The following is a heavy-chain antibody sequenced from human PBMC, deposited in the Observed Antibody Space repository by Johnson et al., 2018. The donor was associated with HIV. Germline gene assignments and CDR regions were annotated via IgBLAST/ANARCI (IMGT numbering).Heavy chain of an antibody. CDR3: AKDPFSFGVAMTAFDI. D-gene: IGHD3-3*01. J-gene: IGHJ3*02. V-gene: IGHV3-9*01. CDR1: AYHFNDFA. CDR2: ISWNRASV. Sequence: VQPLEPGGSLLHAIGSLSFSSRASAYHFNDFAMHWVRQAPGKGLEWVSSISWNRASVAYADSVKGRFTISRDSAKKSLYLQMNSLRAEDTALYYCAKDPFSFGVAMTAFDIWGQGTSVAVSS.